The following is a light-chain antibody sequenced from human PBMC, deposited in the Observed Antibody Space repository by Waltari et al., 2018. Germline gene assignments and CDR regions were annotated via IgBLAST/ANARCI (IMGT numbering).Light chain of an antibody. CDR3: QHYVRLPAT. V-gene: IGKV3-20*01. CDR1: QSVSRS. CDR2: GSS. Sequence: IVLTQSPGTLSLSPGERATLSCRASQSVSRSLAWYQQKPGQAPKLPFYGSSTRATGIPDRCTGSGSGTDFSLTISSLEPEDFAIYFCQHYVRLPATFGQGTKVEIK. J-gene: IGKJ1*01.